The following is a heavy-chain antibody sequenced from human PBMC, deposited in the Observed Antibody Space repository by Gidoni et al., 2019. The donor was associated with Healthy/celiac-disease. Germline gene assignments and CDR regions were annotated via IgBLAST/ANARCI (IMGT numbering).Heavy chain of an antibody. CDR1: GFPFSSYG. CDR3: AKDGGKRYYYDSSGYIH. Sequence: QVQLVESGGGVVQPGRSLRLSCAASGFPFSSYGMHWVRQAPGKGLEWVAVISYDGSNKYYADSVKGRFTISRDNSKNTLYLQMNSLRAEDTAVYYCAKDGGKRYYYDSSGYIHWGQGTLVTVSS. CDR2: ISYDGSNK. D-gene: IGHD3-22*01. J-gene: IGHJ4*02. V-gene: IGHV3-30*18.